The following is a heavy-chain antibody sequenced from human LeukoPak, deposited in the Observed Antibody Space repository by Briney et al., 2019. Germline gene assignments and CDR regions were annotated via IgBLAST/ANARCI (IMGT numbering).Heavy chain of an antibody. CDR2: IKQDGSEK. CDR3: ARDYCSSTSCLDY. CDR1: GFTFSSYW. Sequence: PGGSLRLSCAASGFTFSSYWMSWVRQAPGKGLEWVANIKQDGSEKYYVDSVKGRFTIPRDNAKNSLYLQMNIPRAEDTAVYYCARDYCSSTSCLDYWGQGTLVTVSS. V-gene: IGHV3-7*01. J-gene: IGHJ4*02. D-gene: IGHD2-2*01.